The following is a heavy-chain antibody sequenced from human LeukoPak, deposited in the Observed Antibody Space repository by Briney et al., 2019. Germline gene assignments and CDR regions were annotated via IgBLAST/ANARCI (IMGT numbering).Heavy chain of an antibody. D-gene: IGHD2-15*01. V-gene: IGHV3-23*01. Sequence: GGSLRLSCAASGFTFRDSAMSWVRQAPGKGLEWVSAISNNGGYTYYADSVQGRFTISRDNSKSTLCLQMNSLRAEDTAVYYCAKQLGYCSDGSCYFPYWGQGTLVTVSS. CDR2: ISNNGGYT. J-gene: IGHJ4*02. CDR3: AKQLGYCSDGSCYFPY. CDR1: GFTFRDSA.